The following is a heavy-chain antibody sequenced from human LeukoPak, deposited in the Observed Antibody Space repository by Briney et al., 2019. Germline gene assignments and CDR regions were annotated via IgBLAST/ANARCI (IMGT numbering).Heavy chain of an antibody. CDR2: IYHSGST. J-gene: IGHJ4*02. Sequence: PSETLSLTCAVSGGSISSSNWWCWVRQPPGKGLEWFGEIYHSGSTNYNPSLKSRVTISVDKSKNQFSLKLSSVTAADTAVYYCARTAMVRGLVFDYWGQGTLVTVSS. CDR3: ARTAMVRGLVFDY. D-gene: IGHD3-10*01. V-gene: IGHV4-4*02. CDR1: GGSISSSNW.